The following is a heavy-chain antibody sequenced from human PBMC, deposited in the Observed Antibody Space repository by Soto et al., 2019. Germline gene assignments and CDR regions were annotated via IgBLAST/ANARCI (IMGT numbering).Heavy chain of an antibody. CDR3: AKGYYSGYDLAYFDY. J-gene: IGHJ4*02. Sequence: EVQLLESGGGLVQPGGSLRLSSAASGFSFDDYAMTWVRQAAGKGLEWVSAISGSGDNTYYADSVKGRFTISRDNSKNTLYLQLNSLRAEDTALYYCAKGYYSGYDLAYFDYWGQGTLVTVSS. V-gene: IGHV3-23*01. D-gene: IGHD5-12*01. CDR1: GFSFDDYA. CDR2: ISGSGDNT.